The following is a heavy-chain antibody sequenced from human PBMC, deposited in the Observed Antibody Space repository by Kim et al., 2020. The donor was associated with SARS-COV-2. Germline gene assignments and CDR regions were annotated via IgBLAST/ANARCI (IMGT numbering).Heavy chain of an antibody. V-gene: IGHV1-18*01. Sequence: ASVKVSCKASGYTFTSYGISWVRQAPGQGLEWMGWISAYNGNTNYAQKLQGRVTMTTDTSTSTAYMELRSLRSDDTAVYYCARDPPFRSGYYPIHPPPYYYYGMDVWGQGTTVTVSS. J-gene: IGHJ6*02. D-gene: IGHD3-3*01. CDR2: ISAYNGNT. CDR1: GYTFTSYG. CDR3: ARDPPFRSGYYPIHPPPYYYYGMDV.